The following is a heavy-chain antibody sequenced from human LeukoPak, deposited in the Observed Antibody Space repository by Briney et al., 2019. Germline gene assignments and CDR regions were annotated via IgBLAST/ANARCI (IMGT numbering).Heavy chain of an antibody. V-gene: IGHV3-11*01. CDR1: GFTFSDYY. CDR2: INSSGSTI. Sequence: PGGSLRLSCAASGFTFSDYYMSWIRQAPGKGLEWVSYINSSGSTIYYADSVKGRFTISRDNAKNSLYLQMNSLRAEDTAVYYCSRGPPMIVLLTPLDSWGQGTLVTASS. D-gene: IGHD3-22*01. CDR3: SRGPPMIVLLTPLDS. J-gene: IGHJ4*02.